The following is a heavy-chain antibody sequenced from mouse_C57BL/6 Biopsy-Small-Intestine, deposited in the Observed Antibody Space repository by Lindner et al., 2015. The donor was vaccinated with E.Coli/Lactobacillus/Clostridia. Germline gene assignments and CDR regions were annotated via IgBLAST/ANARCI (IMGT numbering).Heavy chain of an antibody. CDR2: ISSGGNTI. D-gene: IGHD2-2*01. CDR3: SRWGLKPHYAMDF. Sequence: VQLHESGGGLVKPGGSLKLSCAASGFTFSDYGMHWVRQAPEKGLEWVAYISSGGNTIYYADTVKGRLTISRDNAKNTLFLQMTSLRSEDTAMYYCSRWGLKPHYAMDFWGQGTSVTVSS. CDR1: GFTFSDYG. J-gene: IGHJ4*01. V-gene: IGHV5-17*01.